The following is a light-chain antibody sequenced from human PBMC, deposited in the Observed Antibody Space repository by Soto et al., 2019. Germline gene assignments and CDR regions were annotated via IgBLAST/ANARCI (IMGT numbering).Light chain of an antibody. J-gene: IGKJ2*01. CDR3: QHSFNTPPYT. V-gene: IGKV1-39*01. CDR2: TAS. CDR1: QGIATY. Sequence: DIQMTQSPSSLSAVVGDRVSITCRSSQGIATYLNWYQQKPGKAPRPLIYTASTLESGVPSRFSGNGSVTDFPLTISSVQPEDFATYYCQHSFNTPPYTFGQGTKLEI.